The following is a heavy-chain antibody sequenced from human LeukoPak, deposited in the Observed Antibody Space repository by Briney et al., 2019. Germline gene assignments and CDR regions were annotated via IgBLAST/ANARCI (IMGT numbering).Heavy chain of an antibody. CDR3: ARQAVAYYYYMDV. V-gene: IGHV4-39*01. J-gene: IGHJ6*03. CDR2: IYYSGST. D-gene: IGHD6-19*01. Sequence: SETLSLTCTVSGGSISSSSYYWGWIRQPPGKGLEWIGSIYYSGSTYYNPSLKSRVTISVDTSKNQFSLKLSSVTAADTAVYHCARQAVAYYYYMDVWGKGTTVTVSS. CDR1: GGSISSSSYY.